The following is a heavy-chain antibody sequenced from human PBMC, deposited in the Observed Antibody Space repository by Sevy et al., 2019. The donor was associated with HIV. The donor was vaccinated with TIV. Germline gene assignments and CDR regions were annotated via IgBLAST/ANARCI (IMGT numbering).Heavy chain of an antibody. J-gene: IGHJ6*02. CDR1: GFTFSDSW. Sequence: GGSLRLSCAASGFTFSDSWMTWVRQAPGKGLEWVANIKEDGNERYYVDSVKGRITLSRDNAKMSVYLELTSLRVEDSAIYYCARGRRNWGLGGLDVWGQGTTVTVSS. V-gene: IGHV3-7*01. D-gene: IGHD3-16*01. CDR2: IKEDGNER. CDR3: ARGRRNWGLGGLDV.